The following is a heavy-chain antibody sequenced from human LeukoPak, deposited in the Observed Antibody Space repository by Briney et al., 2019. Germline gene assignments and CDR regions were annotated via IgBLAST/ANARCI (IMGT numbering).Heavy chain of an antibody. Sequence: GASVKVSCKASGYTFTGYYMHWVRQAPGQGLEWMGWINPNRGGTNYAQKFQGRVTMTRDTSISTAYMELSRLRSDDTAVYYCAREGIAAAESWFDPWGQGTLVTVSS. D-gene: IGHD6-13*01. CDR1: GYTFTGYY. CDR3: AREGIAAAESWFDP. J-gene: IGHJ5*02. V-gene: IGHV1-2*02. CDR2: INPNRGGT.